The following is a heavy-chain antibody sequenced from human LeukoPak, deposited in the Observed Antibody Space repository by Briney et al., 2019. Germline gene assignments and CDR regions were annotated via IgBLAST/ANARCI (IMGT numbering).Heavy chain of an antibody. Sequence: ASVKVSCKASGYTFTSYYMHWVRQAPGQGLEWMGIINPSGGSTSYAQKFQGRVTMTRDTSTSTVYMELSSLRSEDTAVYYCATGRNYYDSSGYYPSCDYWGQGTLVTVSS. CDR1: GYTFTSYY. J-gene: IGHJ4*02. V-gene: IGHV1-46*01. D-gene: IGHD3-22*01. CDR2: INPSGGST. CDR3: ATGRNYYDSSGYYPSCDY.